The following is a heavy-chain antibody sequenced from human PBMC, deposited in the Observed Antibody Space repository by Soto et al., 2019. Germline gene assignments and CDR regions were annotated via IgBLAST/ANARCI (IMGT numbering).Heavy chain of an antibody. D-gene: IGHD3-22*01. CDR2: IYYSGST. Sequence: SETLSLTCTVSGGSVTSGSYYWRWIRQPPGKGLEWIGHIYYSGSTGYNPSLKSRVTLSVDMSKNQFSLKLSSVTAADTAVYYCARDLAYYYDSSDYQAAFDIWGQGTMVTVSS. J-gene: IGHJ3*02. V-gene: IGHV4-61*01. CDR3: ARDLAYYYDSSDYQAAFDI. CDR1: GGSVTSGSYY.